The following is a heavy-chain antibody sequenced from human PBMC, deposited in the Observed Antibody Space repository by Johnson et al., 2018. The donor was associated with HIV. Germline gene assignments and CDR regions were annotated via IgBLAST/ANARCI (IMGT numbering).Heavy chain of an antibody. V-gene: IGHV3-30*04. J-gene: IGHJ3*02. CDR2: ISYDGSNK. Sequence: QVQLVESGGGLVQPGGSLRLSCAASGFTFSSYAMHWVRQAPGKGLAWVAVISYDGSNKYYAASVKGRFTISRDNSKNKLYLQMNSLKDEDTALYYCAKDRSGGALGAFDIWGHGTMVTVSS. D-gene: IGHD2-15*01. CDR1: GFTFSSYA. CDR3: AKDRSGGALGAFDI.